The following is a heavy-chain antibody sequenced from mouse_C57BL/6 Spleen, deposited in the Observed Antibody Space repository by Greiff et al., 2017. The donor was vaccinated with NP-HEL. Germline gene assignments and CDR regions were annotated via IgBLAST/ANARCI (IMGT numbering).Heavy chain of an antibody. CDR2: ISSGGSYT. D-gene: IGHD4-1*01. CDR1: GFTFSSYG. J-gene: IGHJ3*01. V-gene: IGHV5-6*01. Sequence: EVHLVESGGDLVKPGGSLKLSCAASGFTFSSYGMSWVRQTPDKRLEWVATISSGGSYTYYPDSVKGRFTISRDNAKNTLYLQMSSLKSEDTAMYYCARGSGSDFSSFAYWGQGTLVTVSA. CDR3: ARGSGSDFSSFAY.